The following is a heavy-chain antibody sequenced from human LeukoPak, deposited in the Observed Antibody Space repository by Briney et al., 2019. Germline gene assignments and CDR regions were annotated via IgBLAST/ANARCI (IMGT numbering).Heavy chain of an antibody. CDR2: IWYDGSNK. CDR3: ARDFARSMDV. J-gene: IGHJ6*02. CDR1: GFTFSSYG. V-gene: IGHV3-33*01. Sequence: PGRSLRLSCAASGFTFSSYGMRWVRQAPGKGLEWVAIIWYDGSNKYYAASVKGRFTISRDNSKNTLYLQMNSLRAEDTAVYYCARDFARSMDVWGQGTTVTVSS.